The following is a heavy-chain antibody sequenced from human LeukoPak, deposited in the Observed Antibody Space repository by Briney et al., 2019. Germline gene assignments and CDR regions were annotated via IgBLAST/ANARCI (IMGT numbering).Heavy chain of an antibody. CDR1: GFTVSSYG. Sequence: PGRSLRLSCAASGFTVSSYGMRWVCQAPGKGLEWVAVIWYDGSNKYYADSVKGRFTISRDNSKNTVYLQMNSLRADDTAVYYCARSSFGSHRQDGMDVWGQGTTVTVS. D-gene: IGHD1-26*01. J-gene: IGHJ6*02. CDR3: ARSSFGSHRQDGMDV. CDR2: IWYDGSNK. V-gene: IGHV3-33*01.